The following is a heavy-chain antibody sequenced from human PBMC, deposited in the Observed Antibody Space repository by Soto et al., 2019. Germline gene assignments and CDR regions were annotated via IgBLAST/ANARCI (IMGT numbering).Heavy chain of an antibody. V-gene: IGHV1-18*04. CDR2: ISGYNGDT. CDR1: GYTFSTYG. D-gene: IGHD2-15*01. CDR3: ARQICSAGSCFGLS. Sequence: QVQLVQSGAEVKKPGASVKVSCKASGYTFSTYGISWVRQAPGQGLEWMGWISGYNGDTNNAQKLQGRVTMTTDTSTRTAYMELRSLRSDDTAVYYCARQICSAGSCFGLSWGQGTLVTVSS. J-gene: IGHJ4*02.